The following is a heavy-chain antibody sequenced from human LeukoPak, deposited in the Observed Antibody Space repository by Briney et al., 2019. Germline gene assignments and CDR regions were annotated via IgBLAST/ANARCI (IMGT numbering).Heavy chain of an antibody. D-gene: IGHD1-1*01. CDR1: GFTFSSYS. CDR3: ARDWNYFSC. CDR2: ISSSNGSI. Sequence: GGSLRLSCAASGFTFSSYSMNWVRQAPGKGLEWVSSISSSNGSIYYADSVKGRFTISRDNAKNSVYLQMNSLRAEDTAVYYCARDWNYFSCWGQGTLVTVSS. J-gene: IGHJ4*02. V-gene: IGHV3-21*01.